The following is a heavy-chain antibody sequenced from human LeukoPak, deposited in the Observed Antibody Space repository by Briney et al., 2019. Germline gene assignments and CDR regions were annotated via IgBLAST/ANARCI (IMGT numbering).Heavy chain of an antibody. CDR1: GYTFTSYG. D-gene: IGHD3-3*01. V-gene: IGHV1-18*01. Sequence: ASVMVSCKASGYTFTSYGISWVRQAPGQGLEWMAWISAYNGNTNYAQKLQGRVTMTTDTSTSTAYMELRSLRSDDTAVYYCARDPKEWPKGPNWFDPWGQGTLVTVSS. J-gene: IGHJ5*02. CDR2: ISAYNGNT. CDR3: ARDPKEWPKGPNWFDP.